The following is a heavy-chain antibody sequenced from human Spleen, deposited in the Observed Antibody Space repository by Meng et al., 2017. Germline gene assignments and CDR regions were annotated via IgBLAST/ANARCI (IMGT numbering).Heavy chain of an antibody. J-gene: IGHJ6*02. CDR3: ARDSPSGILTGYYKYDYYGMDV. CDR1: GFTFSSYG. V-gene: IGHV3-33*01. Sequence: GESLKISCAASGFTFSSYGMHWVRQAPGKGLEWVAVIWYDGSNKYYADSVKGRFTISRDNSKNTLYLQMNSLRAEDTAVYYCARDSPSGILTGYYKYDYYGMDVWGQGTTVT. CDR2: IWYDGSNK. D-gene: IGHD3-9*01.